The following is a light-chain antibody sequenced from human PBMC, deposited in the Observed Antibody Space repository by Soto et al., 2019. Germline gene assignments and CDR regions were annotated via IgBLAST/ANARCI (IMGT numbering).Light chain of an antibody. CDR1: QSVSSN. CDR3: EQYHEWPLT. V-gene: IGKV3D-15*01. CDR2: DAS. Sequence: ETVMTQSPGTLSVSPGEGATLSCRASQSVSSNLAWYQQKPGQAPRLLIYDASTRATGIPARFSGSGSGTESTLTISTLQSEDFAVYYCEQYHEWPLTFGGGTEVEIK. J-gene: IGKJ4*01.